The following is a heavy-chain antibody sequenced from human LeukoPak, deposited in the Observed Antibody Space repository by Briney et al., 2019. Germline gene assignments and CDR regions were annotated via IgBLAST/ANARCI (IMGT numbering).Heavy chain of an antibody. D-gene: IGHD3-3*01. V-gene: IGHV4-34*01. J-gene: IGHJ5*02. Sequence: SETLSLTCAVYGGSFSGYYWSWIRQPPGKGLEWIGEINHSGSTNYNPSLKSRVTISVDTSKNQFSLKLSSVTAADTAVYYCARSSGYTNWFDPWGQGTLVTVSS. CDR2: INHSGST. CDR1: GGSFSGYY. CDR3: ARSSGYTNWFDP.